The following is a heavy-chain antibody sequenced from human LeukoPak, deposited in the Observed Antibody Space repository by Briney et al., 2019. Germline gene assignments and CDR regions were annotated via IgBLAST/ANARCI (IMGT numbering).Heavy chain of an antibody. J-gene: IGHJ4*02. V-gene: IGHV3-23*01. CDR2: ISNTSDNT. D-gene: IGHD3-10*01. CDR3: AKTYSYLSGSLPEDY. CDR1: GFMIRGYA. Sequence: PGGSLRLSCAASGFMIRGYAMSWVRQAPGKGLEWVSAISNTSDNTYYADSVKGRFTISRDNSKNTLYLQMNSLRVEDTALYFCAKTYSYLSGSLPEDYWGQGDLATVSS.